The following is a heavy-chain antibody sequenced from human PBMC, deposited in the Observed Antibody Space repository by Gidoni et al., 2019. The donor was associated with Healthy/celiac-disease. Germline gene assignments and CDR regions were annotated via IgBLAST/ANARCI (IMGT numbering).Heavy chain of an antibody. V-gene: IGHV4-38-2*01. CDR3: ATYNDFWFDY. J-gene: IGHJ4*02. CDR2: IYHSGST. CDR1: GYSTSSGYY. D-gene: IGHD3-3*01. Sequence: QVQLQESGPGLVKPSETLSLPCAVSGYSTSSGYYWGWIRQPPGQGLEWIGSIYHSGSTYYNPSLKSRVTISVDTSKNHFSLKLSSVTAADTAVYYCATYNDFWFDYWGQGTLVTVSS.